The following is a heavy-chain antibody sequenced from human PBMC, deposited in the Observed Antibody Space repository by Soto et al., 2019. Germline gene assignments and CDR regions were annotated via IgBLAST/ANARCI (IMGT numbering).Heavy chain of an antibody. V-gene: IGHV3-30*18. CDR2: ISYDGSNK. Sequence: GGSLRLSCAASVFTFSSYGMHWVRQAPGKGLEWVAVISYDGSNKYYADSVKGRFTISRDNSKNTLYLQMNSLRAEDTAVYYCAKVQWLANLDYWGQGTLVTVSS. CDR1: VFTFSSYG. J-gene: IGHJ4*02. D-gene: IGHD6-19*01. CDR3: AKVQWLANLDY.